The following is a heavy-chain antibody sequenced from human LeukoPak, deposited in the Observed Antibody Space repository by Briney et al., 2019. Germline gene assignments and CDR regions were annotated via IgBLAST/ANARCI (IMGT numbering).Heavy chain of an antibody. CDR3: VPNMDY. V-gene: IGHV3-30*02. CDR2: IQSNGTNI. J-gene: IGHJ4*02. Sequence: GGSLRLSCVASGFIFGDYGIHWVRHAPGKGLKWLAFIQSNGTNIYYTDSVKGRFTLSRDNSRNTVFLQMTRLRPDDTALYYCVPNMDYWGQGARVTVSS. D-gene: IGHD2-2*03. CDR1: GFIFGDYG.